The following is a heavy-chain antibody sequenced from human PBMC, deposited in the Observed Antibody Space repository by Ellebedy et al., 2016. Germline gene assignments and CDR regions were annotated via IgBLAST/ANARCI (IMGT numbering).Heavy chain of an antibody. D-gene: IGHD6-19*01. CDR1: GFTFSSYG. Sequence: GGSLRLSCAASGFTFSSYGMHWVRQAPGKGLEWVAVISYDGSNKYYADSVKGRFTISRDNSKSTLYLQMNSLRAEDTTVYYCAKEAHHGWYSGYWGQGTLVTVSS. CDR2: ISYDGSNK. J-gene: IGHJ4*02. CDR3: AKEAHHGWYSGY. V-gene: IGHV3-30*18.